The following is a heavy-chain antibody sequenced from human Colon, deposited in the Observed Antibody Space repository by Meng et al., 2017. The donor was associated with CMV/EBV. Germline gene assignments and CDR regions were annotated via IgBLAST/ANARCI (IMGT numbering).Heavy chain of an antibody. V-gene: IGHV3-23*03. CDR2: IYSGGSST. J-gene: IGHJ6*02. CDR1: GFTFSSYA. Sequence: GESLKISCAASGFTFSSYAMSWVRQAPGKGLEWVSVIYSGGSSTYYADSVKGRFTISRDDSKNTLYLQMNSLRAEDTAVYYCARKPNYLGMDVWGHGTTVTVSS. CDR3: ARKPNYLGMDV.